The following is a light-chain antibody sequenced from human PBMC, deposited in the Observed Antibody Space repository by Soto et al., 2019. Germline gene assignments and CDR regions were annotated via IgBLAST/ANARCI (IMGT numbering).Light chain of an antibody. Sequence: IQVTQSPSSVSASIGDRVTITCRASQDISSYLAWYQQRPGKAPKLLIYAASTLQSGVPSRFSGSGSGTDFTLTISSLQPEDFATYYCQQYYSYPPTFAQGTKVDI. CDR2: AAS. V-gene: IGKV1-9*01. CDR1: QDISSY. J-gene: IGKJ1*01. CDR3: QQYYSYPPT.